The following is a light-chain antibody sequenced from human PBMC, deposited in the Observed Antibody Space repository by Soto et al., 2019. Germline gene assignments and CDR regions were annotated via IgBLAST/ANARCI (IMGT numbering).Light chain of an antibody. CDR3: QQYGSSPA. V-gene: IGKV3-20*01. CDR2: GAS. CDR1: QSVSSSY. Sequence: EIVLTQSPGTLSLSPGERATLSCRASQSVSSSYLAWYQQKPGQAPRLLIYGASSRATGIPDRFSGSGSGTDFTLTISRLEREDFAAYYCQQYGSSPAFGGGTKVETK. J-gene: IGKJ4*01.